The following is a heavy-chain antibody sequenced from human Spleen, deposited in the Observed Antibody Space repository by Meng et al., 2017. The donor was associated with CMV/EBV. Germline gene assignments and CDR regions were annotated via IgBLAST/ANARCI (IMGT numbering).Heavy chain of an antibody. CDR3: ARRTYDSSGYYYSPRRGRFDY. J-gene: IGHJ4*02. Sequence: GSLRLSCAVYGGSFSGYYWSWIRHPPGKGLEWIGEINHSGSTNYNPSLKSRVTISVDTSKNQFSLKLSSVTAADTAVYYCARRTYDSSGYYYSPRRGRFDYWGQGTLVTVSS. D-gene: IGHD3-22*01. CDR2: INHSGST. CDR1: GGSFSGYY. V-gene: IGHV4-34*01.